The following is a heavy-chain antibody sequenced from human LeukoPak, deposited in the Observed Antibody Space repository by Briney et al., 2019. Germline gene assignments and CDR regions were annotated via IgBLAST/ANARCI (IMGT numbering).Heavy chain of an antibody. V-gene: IGHV6-1*01. CDR2: TYYRSKWYN. CDR1: GDSVSSNSAA. D-gene: IGHD3-22*01. J-gene: IGHJ4*02. CDR3: ARVGFYDSSGYLHYYFDY. Sequence: SQTLSLACAISGDSVSSNSAAWNWIRQSPSRGLEWLGRTYYRSKWYNDYAVSVKSRIAINPDTSKNQFSLQLNSVTPEDTAVYYCARVGFYDSSGYLHYYFDYWGQGTLVTVSS.